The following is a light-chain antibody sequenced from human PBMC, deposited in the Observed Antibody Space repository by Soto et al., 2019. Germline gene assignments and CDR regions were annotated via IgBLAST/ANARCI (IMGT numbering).Light chain of an antibody. CDR3: SSYTSSSTVL. Sequence: QSVLTQPVSVSGSPGQSITISCTGTTSDIGYYRYVSWYQQHPGKVPKLMIYEVSNRPSGVSNRFSGSKSGNTASLTISGLQAEDEADYYCSSYTSSSTVLFGGGTKLTVL. CDR1: TSDIGYYRY. CDR2: EVS. V-gene: IGLV2-14*01. J-gene: IGLJ3*02.